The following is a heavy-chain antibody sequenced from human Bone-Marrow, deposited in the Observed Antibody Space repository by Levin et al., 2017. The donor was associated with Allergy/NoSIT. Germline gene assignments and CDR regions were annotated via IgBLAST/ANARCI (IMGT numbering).Heavy chain of an antibody. J-gene: IGHJ4*02. CDR3: AGYDTSAYHSPFDY. V-gene: IGHV3-23*01. Sequence: SCAASGFIFSNYAMNWVRQAPGKGLEWVSQISGSGGNTHYADSVKGRFTFSRDNYKNTLYLQMNSLRAEDTAVYYCAGYDTSAYHSPFDYWGQGTLVTVSS. CDR2: ISGSGGNT. CDR1: GFIFSNYA. D-gene: IGHD3-22*01.